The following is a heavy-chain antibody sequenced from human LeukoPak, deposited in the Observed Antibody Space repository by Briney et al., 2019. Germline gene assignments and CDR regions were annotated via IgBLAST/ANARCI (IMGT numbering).Heavy chain of an antibody. CDR2: VHSSRGS. Sequence: PSGTLSLTCTVSGGSISSYYWSWIRQPAGKGLEWIGRVHSSRGSNYNPSLKSRVTMSVDTSKNQVSLKLIAVTAADTAVYYCARENWNYGEDFWGQGALVTVSS. D-gene: IGHD1-7*01. CDR1: GGSISSYY. J-gene: IGHJ4*02. V-gene: IGHV4-4*07. CDR3: ARENWNYGEDF.